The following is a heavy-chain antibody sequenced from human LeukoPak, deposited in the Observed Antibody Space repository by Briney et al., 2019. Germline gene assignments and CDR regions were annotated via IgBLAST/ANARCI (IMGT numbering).Heavy chain of an antibody. CDR3: ARDGGYTYGYFDY. J-gene: IGHJ4*02. CDR2: MNTDGSST. Sequence: PGGSLRLSCAASGFTFSDNRMHWVRQAPGKGLVWVSRMNTDGSSTAYADSVRGRFTISRDNAKSTLYLQMNSLRAEDTAVYYCARDGGYTYGYFDYWGQGTLVTVSS. V-gene: IGHV3-74*03. CDR1: GFTFSDNR. D-gene: IGHD5-18*01.